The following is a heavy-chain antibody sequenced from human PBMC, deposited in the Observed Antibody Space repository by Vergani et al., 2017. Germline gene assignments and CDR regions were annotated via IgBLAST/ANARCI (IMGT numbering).Heavy chain of an antibody. D-gene: IGHD6-13*01. Sequence: QVQLVQSGAEVKKPGASVKVSCKASGYTFTSYGISWVRQAPGQGLEWMGWINPNSGGTNYAQKFQGRVTMTRDTSISTAYMELSRLRSDDTAVYYCARERAAAGTRGWFDPWGQGTLVTVSS. CDR1: GYTFTSYG. CDR2: INPNSGGT. CDR3: ARERAAAGTRGWFDP. J-gene: IGHJ5*02. V-gene: IGHV1-2*02.